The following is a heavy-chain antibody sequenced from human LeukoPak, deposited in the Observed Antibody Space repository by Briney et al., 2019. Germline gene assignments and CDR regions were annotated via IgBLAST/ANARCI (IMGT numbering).Heavy chain of an antibody. CDR3: ARARPLVGYFDY. Sequence: SETLSLTCTVSGGSISSHYWGWIRQPPGKGLEWIGYIYYSGSTNYNPSLKSRVTISVDTSKNQFSLKLSSVTAADTAVYYCARARPLVGYFDYWGQGALVTVSS. J-gene: IGHJ4*02. V-gene: IGHV4-59*11. CDR2: IYYSGST. CDR1: GGSISSHY. D-gene: IGHD2-8*02.